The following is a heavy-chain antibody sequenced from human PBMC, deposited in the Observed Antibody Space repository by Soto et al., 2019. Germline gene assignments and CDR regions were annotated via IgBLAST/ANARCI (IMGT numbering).Heavy chain of an antibody. J-gene: IGHJ4*02. D-gene: IGHD2-2*01. V-gene: IGHV3-30*18. Sequence: GGSMRLSCSASVFTFSSYGMHWVRQAPGKGLEWVAVISYDGSNKYYADSVKGRFTISRDNSKNTLYLQMNSLRAEDTAVYYCAKVSSEYVSSTSCPSQSGYCGQGTRVTVSP. CDR2: ISYDGSNK. CDR1: VFTFSSYG. CDR3: AKVSSEYVSSTSCPSQSGY.